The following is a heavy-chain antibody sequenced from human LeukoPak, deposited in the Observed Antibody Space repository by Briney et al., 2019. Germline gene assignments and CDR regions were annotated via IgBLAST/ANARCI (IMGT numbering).Heavy chain of an antibody. CDR1: GGSISSGSYY. CDR3: TREPLP. CDR2: IYTSGST. V-gene: IGHV4-61*02. Sequence: PSETLSLTCTVSGGSISSGSYYWSWIRQPAGKGLEWIGRIYTSGSTNYNPSLKSRVTMSTDTSRNEVSLKLTSVTAADTAVYYCTREPLPWGQGTLVTVSS. J-gene: IGHJ4*02.